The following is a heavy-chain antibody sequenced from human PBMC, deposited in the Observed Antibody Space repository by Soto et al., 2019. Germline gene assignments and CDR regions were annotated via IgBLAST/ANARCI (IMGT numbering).Heavy chain of an antibody. CDR3: AKKGASKFFDY. J-gene: IGHJ4*02. Sequence: SETLSLTCTVSGGSISSYYWSWIRQPPGKGLEWIGYIYYSGSTNYNPSLKSRVTISVDTSKNQFSLKLSSVTAADTAVYYCAKKGASKFFDYWGQGTLVTVSS. V-gene: IGHV4-59*08. D-gene: IGHD3-16*01. CDR2: IYYSGST. CDR1: GGSISSYY.